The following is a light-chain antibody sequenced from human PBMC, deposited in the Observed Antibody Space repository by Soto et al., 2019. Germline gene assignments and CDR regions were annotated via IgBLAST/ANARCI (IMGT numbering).Light chain of an antibody. V-gene: IGLV2-23*01. J-gene: IGLJ1*01. CDR1: NSDVGRYNL. CDR3: CSYAGSRPYV. Sequence: QSALTQPASVSGSPGQSITISCTGTNSDVGRYNLVSWYQQYPGKAPKLMIYEGSKRPSGVSNRFSGSKSGSTASLTISGLQAEDEADYYCCSYAGSRPYVFGTGTKVTVL. CDR2: EGS.